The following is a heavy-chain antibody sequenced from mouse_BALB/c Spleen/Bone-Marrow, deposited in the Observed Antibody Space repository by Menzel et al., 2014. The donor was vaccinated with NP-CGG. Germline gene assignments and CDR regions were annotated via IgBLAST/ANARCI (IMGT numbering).Heavy chain of an antibody. V-gene: IGHV5-6*01. J-gene: IGHJ2*01. Sequence: EVQLVESGGDLVKPGGSLKLSCAASGFTFSSYGMSWVRQTPDKRLEWVATISSGGSYTYYPDSVKGRFTISRDNAKNTLHLQMSSLKSEDTAMYYCARQTYYDYDGYFDYWGQGTTLTVSS. CDR2: ISSGGSYT. CDR1: GFTFSSYG. CDR3: ARQTYYDYDGYFDY. D-gene: IGHD2-4*01.